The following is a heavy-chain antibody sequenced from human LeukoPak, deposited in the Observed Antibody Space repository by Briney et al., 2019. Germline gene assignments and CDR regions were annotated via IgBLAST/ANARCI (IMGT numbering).Heavy chain of an antibody. CDR1: GFTLSRYG. D-gene: IGHD6-13*01. CDR2: ISFDGTNK. CDR3: ANFEGSSQAFHI. V-gene: IGHV3-30*18. J-gene: IGHJ3*02. Sequence: GGSLRLSCAASGFTLSRYGIHWVRQAPGKGLEWVAGISFDGTNKSYVDSVKGRFTISRDNSKNTLYLQMNSLRDEDTAVYYCANFEGSSQAFHIWGQGTLVTVSS.